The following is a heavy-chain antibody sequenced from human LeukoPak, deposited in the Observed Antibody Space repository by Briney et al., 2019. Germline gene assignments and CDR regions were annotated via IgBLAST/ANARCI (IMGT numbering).Heavy chain of an antibody. D-gene: IGHD2-8*01. V-gene: IGHV3-23*01. CDR1: GFTFSSYA. J-gene: IGHJ4*02. Sequence: RSGGSLRLSCAASGFTFSSYAMSWVRQAPGKGLEWVSAISGSGGSTYYADSVKGRFTISRDNSKNTPYLQMNSLRAEDTAVYYCATPGPEYCTNGVCTFDYWGQGTLVTVSS. CDR3: ATPGPEYCTNGVCTFDY. CDR2: ISGSGGST.